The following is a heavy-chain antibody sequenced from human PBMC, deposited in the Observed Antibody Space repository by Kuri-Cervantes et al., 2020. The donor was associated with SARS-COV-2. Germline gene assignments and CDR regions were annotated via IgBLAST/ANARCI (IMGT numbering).Heavy chain of an antibody. CDR1: GFTFSDYT. Sequence: ESLKISCAASGFTFSDYTMNWVRQAPGKGLDWVAYISKTTGTIYYADSVKGRFTISRDNAKNSLFLQMNSLRAEDTAVYYCARDCSSPYKYYYYYYMDVWGKGTTVTVS. CDR2: ISKTTGTI. D-gene: IGHD6-13*01. V-gene: IGHV3-48*01. CDR3: ARDCSSPYKYYYYYYMDV. J-gene: IGHJ6*03.